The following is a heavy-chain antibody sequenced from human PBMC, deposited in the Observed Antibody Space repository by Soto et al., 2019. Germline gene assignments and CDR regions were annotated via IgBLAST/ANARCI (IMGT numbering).Heavy chain of an antibody. J-gene: IGHJ6*03. Sequence: EVQLVESGGGLVKPGGSLRLSCAASGFTFSSYSMNWVRQAPGKGLEWVSSISSSSSYIYYADSVKGRFTISRDNAKNSLYLQMNSLRAEDTAVYYCARYRGGTVTTNYYYYYMDVWGKGTTVTVSS. V-gene: IGHV3-21*01. CDR3: ARYRGGTVTTNYYYYYMDV. D-gene: IGHD4-17*01. CDR1: GFTFSSYS. CDR2: ISSSSSYI.